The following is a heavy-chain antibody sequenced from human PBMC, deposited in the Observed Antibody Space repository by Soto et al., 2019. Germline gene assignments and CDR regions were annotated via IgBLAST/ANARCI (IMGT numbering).Heavy chain of an antibody. D-gene: IGHD6-19*01. CDR2: ISSSSSYI. CDR3: ARVANIAVAERYSAFDI. Sequence: GGSLRLSCAASGFTFSSYSMNWVRQAPGKGLEWVSSISSSSSYIYYADSVKGRFTISRDNAKNSLYLQMNSLRAEDTAVYYCARVANIAVAERYSAFDIWGQGTMVTVSS. CDR1: GFTFSSYS. V-gene: IGHV3-21*01. J-gene: IGHJ3*02.